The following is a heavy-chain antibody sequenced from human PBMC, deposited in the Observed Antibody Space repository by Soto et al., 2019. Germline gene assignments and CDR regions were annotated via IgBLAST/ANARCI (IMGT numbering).Heavy chain of an antibody. CDR2: ISAYNGNT. D-gene: IGHD4-17*01. J-gene: IGHJ4*02. CDR1: GYIFTKYG. Sequence: QVQLVQSGAEVKKPGASVKVSCKASGYIFTKYGISWVRQAPGQGLEWMGWISAYNGNTNYAQKLQGRVTMTTDTXXSTAYMERRSLTSDDTAVYYCARDVPTVTTGGPDSWGQGSLVTVSS. V-gene: IGHV1-18*01. CDR3: ARDVPTVTTGGPDS.